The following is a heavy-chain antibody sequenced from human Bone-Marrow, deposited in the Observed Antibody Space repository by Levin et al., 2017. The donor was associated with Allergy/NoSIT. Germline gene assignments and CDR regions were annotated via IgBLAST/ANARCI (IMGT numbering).Heavy chain of an antibody. J-gene: IGHJ6*02. Sequence: SETLSLTCTVSGGSISSYYWTWIRQPPGMGLEWIGNIYYNGNTNYNPSLKSRVTMSVDTSKNHFSLRLSSVTAADTAVYYCARDALSGVVVAAKYYYGLDVWGHGTTVIVSS. D-gene: IGHD2-15*01. CDR3: ARDALSGVVVAAKYYYGLDV. CDR2: IYYNGNT. V-gene: IGHV4-59*01. CDR1: GGSISSYY.